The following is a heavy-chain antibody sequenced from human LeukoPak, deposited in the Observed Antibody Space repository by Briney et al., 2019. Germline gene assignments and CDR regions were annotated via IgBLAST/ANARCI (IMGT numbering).Heavy chain of an antibody. D-gene: IGHD6-19*01. V-gene: IGHV1-18*01. CDR2: ISAYNGNT. CDR1: GYTFTSYG. J-gene: IGHJ4*02. Sequence: ASVKVSCKASGYTFTSYGMIWVRQAPGQGLEWMGWISAYNGNTNYAQKLQGRVTITTDESTSTAYMELSSLRSEDTAVYYCARGPYSSGWYGYYFDYWGQGALVTVSS. CDR3: ARGPYSSGWYGYYFDY.